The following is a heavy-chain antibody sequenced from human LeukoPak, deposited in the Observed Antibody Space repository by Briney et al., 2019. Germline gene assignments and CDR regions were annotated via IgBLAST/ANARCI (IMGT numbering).Heavy chain of an antibody. Sequence: PGRSLRLSCAASGFTFSNYEMHWVRQAPGKGLEWVAVISNDGINEYNADSVKGRLTVSRDNSKNTLYLQMNSLRAEDTTVYYCAKVSDTDTAMAGNYYYYYGMDVWGQGTTVTVSS. D-gene: IGHD5-18*01. CDR3: AKVSDTDTAMAGNYYYYYGMDV. V-gene: IGHV3-30-3*01. J-gene: IGHJ6*02. CDR1: GFTFSNYE. CDR2: ISNDGINE.